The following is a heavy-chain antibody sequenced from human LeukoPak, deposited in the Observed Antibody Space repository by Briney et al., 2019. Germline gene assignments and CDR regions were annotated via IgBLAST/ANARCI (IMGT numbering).Heavy chain of an antibody. V-gene: IGHV3-21*01. D-gene: IGHD3-22*01. CDR2: ISSSSSSYI. CDR3: ARDTVYDSSGYSN. CDR1: GFTFSSYS. J-gene: IGHJ4*02. Sequence: PGGSLRLSCAASGFTFSSYSMTWVRQAPGKGLEWVSSISSSSSSYIYYADSVKGRFTISRDNAKNSLYLQMNSLRAEDTAVYYCARDTVYDSSGYSNWGQGTLVTVSS.